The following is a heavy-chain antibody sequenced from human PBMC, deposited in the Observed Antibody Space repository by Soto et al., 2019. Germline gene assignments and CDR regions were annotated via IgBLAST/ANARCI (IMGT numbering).Heavy chain of an antibody. CDR2: INHSGST. D-gene: IGHD3-22*01. CDR3: ARGSGDSSGYYYYYYYYGMDV. Sequence: PSETLSLTCAVYGGSFGGYYWSWIRQPPGKGLEWIGEINHSGSTNYNPSLKSRVTISVDTSKNQFSLKLSSVTAADTAVYYCARGSGDSSGYYYYYYYYGMDVWGQGTTVTVSS. V-gene: IGHV4-34*01. J-gene: IGHJ6*02. CDR1: GGSFGGYY.